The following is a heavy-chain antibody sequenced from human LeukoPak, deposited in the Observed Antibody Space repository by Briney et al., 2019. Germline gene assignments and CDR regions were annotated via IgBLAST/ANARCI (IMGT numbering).Heavy chain of an antibody. V-gene: IGHV3-48*04. CDR2: ISSSGSTI. CDR1: GFTFSSYS. CDR3: ARQYYYYYMDV. J-gene: IGHJ6*03. Sequence: PGGSLRLSCAASGFTFSSYSMNWVRQAPGKGLEWVSYISSSGSTIYYADSVKGRFTISRDNAKNSLYLQMNSLRAEDTAVYYCARQYYYYYMDVWGKGTTVTISS.